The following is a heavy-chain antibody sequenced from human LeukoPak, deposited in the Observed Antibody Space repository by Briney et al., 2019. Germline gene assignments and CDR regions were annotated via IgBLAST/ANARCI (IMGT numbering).Heavy chain of an antibody. V-gene: IGHV4-59*08. J-gene: IGHJ4*02. D-gene: IGHD6-19*01. CDR1: GGSISSYY. Sequence: SETLSLTCTVSGGSISSYYWSWIRQPPGKGLEWIGYIYYSGSTNYNPSLKSRVTISVDTSKNQFSLKLSSVTAADTAVYYCARRENRVAGPGWYFDYWGQGTLVTVSS. CDR2: IYYSGST. CDR3: ARRENRVAGPGWYFDY.